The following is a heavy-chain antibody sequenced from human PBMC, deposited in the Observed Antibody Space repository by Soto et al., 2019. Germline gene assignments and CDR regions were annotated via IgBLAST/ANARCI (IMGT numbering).Heavy chain of an antibody. D-gene: IGHD3-10*01. CDR2: ISGSGSNT. CDR1: GFTFSSYA. J-gene: IGHJ4*02. V-gene: IGHV3-23*01. CDR3: AKGGGSGNLNYYFDF. Sequence: EVQLLESGGGLVQPGGSLRLSCAASGFTFSSYAMRWVRQAPGKGLEWVSAISGSGSNTYYADSVKGRFTISRDNSKTTRYLQMYSLRAEDTAVYYCAKGGGSGNLNYYFDFWGQGTLVTVS.